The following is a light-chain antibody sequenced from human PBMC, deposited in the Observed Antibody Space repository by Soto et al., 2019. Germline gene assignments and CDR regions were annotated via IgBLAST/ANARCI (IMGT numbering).Light chain of an antibody. V-gene: IGLV1-40*01. CDR3: QSYDSSLSGYV. CDR1: SSNIGANYD. Sequence: QSVLTQPPSVSGAPGQRVTISCTGSSSNIGANYDVHWYQHLPGTAPKLLIYGNSNRPSGFPDRFSGSKSGTSASLAITGLQAEDEADYYCQSYDSSLSGYVVGTGTKVTVL. J-gene: IGLJ1*01. CDR2: GNS.